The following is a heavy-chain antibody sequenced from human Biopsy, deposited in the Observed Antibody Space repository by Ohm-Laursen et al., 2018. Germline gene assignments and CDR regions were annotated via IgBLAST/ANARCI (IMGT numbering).Heavy chain of an antibody. J-gene: IGHJ4*02. D-gene: IGHD3-10*01. Sequence: TLSLTCTVSDGSISSYYWGWIRQPLGKGLEWLGSIYHTGITDYNPSLKSRATISVDTSNNQFSLKLSSLTAADTAVYYCARHSFGSGRDFWGQGTLVTVSS. CDR1: DGSISSYY. CDR2: IYHTGIT. CDR3: ARHSFGSGRDF. V-gene: IGHV4-39*01.